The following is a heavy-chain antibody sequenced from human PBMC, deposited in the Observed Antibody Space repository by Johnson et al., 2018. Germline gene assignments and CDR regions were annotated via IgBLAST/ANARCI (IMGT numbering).Heavy chain of an antibody. Sequence: QVQLQESGPGLVKPSETLSLTCNVSGGSISSYYWSWIRQPPGTGLEWIGYIYYSGSTNYNPSLKSRVTISVDTSKNQFSLKLSSVTGADTAVYYCARELLCFGGETDYYYMDVWGKGTTVTVSS. CDR3: ARELLCFGGETDYYYMDV. CDR2: IYYSGST. CDR1: GGSISSYY. V-gene: IGHV4-59*01. J-gene: IGHJ6*03. D-gene: IGHD3-10*01.